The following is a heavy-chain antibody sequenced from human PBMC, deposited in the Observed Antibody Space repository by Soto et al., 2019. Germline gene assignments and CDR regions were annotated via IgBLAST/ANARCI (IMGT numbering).Heavy chain of an antibody. CDR3: ARDRTYYDILTAQNGAFDI. V-gene: IGHV4-39*07. CDR2: IYYSGST. J-gene: IGHJ3*02. D-gene: IGHD3-9*01. Sequence: SETLSLTCTVSGGSISSSSYYWGWIRQPPGKGLEWIGSIYYSGSTYYNPSLKSRVTISVDTSKNQFSLKLSSVTAADTAVYYCARDRTYYDILTAQNGAFDIWGQGTMVTVSS. CDR1: GGSISSSSYY.